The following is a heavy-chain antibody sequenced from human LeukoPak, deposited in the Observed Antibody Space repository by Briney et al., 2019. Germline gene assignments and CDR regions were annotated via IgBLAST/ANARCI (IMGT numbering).Heavy chain of an antibody. CDR1: GFTFSSYA. D-gene: IGHD5-18*01. V-gene: IGHV3-23*01. CDR2: ITASGGNT. CDR3: AKGNGYSYGRYYFDY. Sequence: GGPLRLSCAASGFTFSSYAMGWVRQAPGKGLEWVSAITASGGNTYYADSVKGRFTISRDNSKNTLYLQVNSLRAEDTAVYYRAKGNGYSYGRYYFDYWGQGTLVTVSS. J-gene: IGHJ4*02.